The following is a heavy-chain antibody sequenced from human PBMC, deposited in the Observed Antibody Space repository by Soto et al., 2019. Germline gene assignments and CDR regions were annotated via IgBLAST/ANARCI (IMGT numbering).Heavy chain of an antibody. Sequence: GASVKVSCKASGYTFTSYGISWVRQAPGQGLEWMGWISAYNGNTNYAQKLQGRVTMTTDTSTSTAYMELRSLRAEDTAVYYCASIYSSDWYDLDYWGQGTLVTVSS. V-gene: IGHV1-18*04. CDR3: ASIYSSDWYDLDY. CDR1: GYTFTSYG. J-gene: IGHJ4*02. CDR2: ISAYNGNT. D-gene: IGHD6-19*01.